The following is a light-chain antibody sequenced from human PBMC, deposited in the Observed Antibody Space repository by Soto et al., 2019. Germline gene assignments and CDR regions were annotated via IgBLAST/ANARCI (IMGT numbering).Light chain of an antibody. CDR3: QQHSNWPPIT. V-gene: IGKV3-11*01. CDR1: QSVSSY. CDR2: DAS. Sequence: EVVMTQSPATLSVSPGEGATLSCRASQSVSSYLAWYQQKPGQAPRLLIYDASDRATGIPGRFSGSGSGTDFTLTISSLEPEDFAVYYCQQHSNWPPITFGQGTRLEIK. J-gene: IGKJ5*01.